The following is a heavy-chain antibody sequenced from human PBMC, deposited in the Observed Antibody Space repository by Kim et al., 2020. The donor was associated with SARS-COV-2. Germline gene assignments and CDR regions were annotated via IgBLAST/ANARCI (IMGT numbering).Heavy chain of an antibody. Sequence: SNKYYADSVKGRFTISRDNSKNTLYLQMNSLRAEDTAVYYCAKDSGWADYWGQGTLVTVSS. D-gene: IGHD1-26*01. CDR3: AKDSGWADY. CDR2: SNK. J-gene: IGHJ4*02. V-gene: IGHV3-30*02.